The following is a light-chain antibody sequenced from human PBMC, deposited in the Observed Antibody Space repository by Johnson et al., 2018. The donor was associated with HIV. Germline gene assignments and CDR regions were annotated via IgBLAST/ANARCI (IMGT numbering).Light chain of an antibody. CDR1: SYNIGNNY. J-gene: IGLJ1*01. CDR2: DNN. V-gene: IGLV1-51*01. CDR3: ASWDRSLTVGTV. Sequence: QSVLTQPPSVSAAPGQKVTISCSGSSYNIGNNYVSWYQQLPGTAPKLLIYDNNKRPSGIPDRFSGSKSGTSATLGITGLQTGDEADYYCASWDRSLTVGTVFGPGTRVTVL.